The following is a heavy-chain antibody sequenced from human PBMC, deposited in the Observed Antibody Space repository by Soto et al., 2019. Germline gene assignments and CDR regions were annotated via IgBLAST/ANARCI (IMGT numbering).Heavy chain of an antibody. J-gene: IGHJ4*01. Sequence: SETLSLTCTVSGVSISSGGYYWSWIRQHPGKGLEWIGYIYYSGSTYYNPSLKSRVTISVDTSKNQFSLKLSSVTAADTAVYYCARGAVIAAAGTKTVFDYWGQGTLVTVSS. CDR1: GVSISSGGYY. V-gene: IGHV4-31*03. CDR2: IYYSGST. CDR3: ARGAVIAAAGTKTVFDY. D-gene: IGHD6-13*01.